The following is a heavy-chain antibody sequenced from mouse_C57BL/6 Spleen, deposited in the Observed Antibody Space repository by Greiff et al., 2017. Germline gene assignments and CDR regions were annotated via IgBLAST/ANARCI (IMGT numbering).Heavy chain of an antibody. Sequence: EVKLQESGPGLVKPSQSLSLTCSVTGYSITSGYYWNWIRQFPGNKLEWMGYISYDGSNNYNPSLKNRISITRDTSKNQFFLKLNSVTTEDTATYYCARGETAQASAYWGQGTLVTVSA. V-gene: IGHV3-6*01. CDR3: ARGETAQASAY. CDR2: ISYDGSN. D-gene: IGHD3-2*02. CDR1: GYSITSGYY. J-gene: IGHJ3*01.